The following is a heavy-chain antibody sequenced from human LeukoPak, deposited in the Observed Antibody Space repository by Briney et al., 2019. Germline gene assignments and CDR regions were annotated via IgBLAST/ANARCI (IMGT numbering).Heavy chain of an antibody. J-gene: IGHJ4*02. CDR2: IWYDGGNK. Sequence: GGSLRLSCAASGFTFSSYGMHWVRQAPGKGLEWVAVIWYDGGNKYYADSVKGRFTISRDNSKNTLYLQMNSLRAEDTAVYYCARDSDYGDYDAGYWGQGTLVTVSS. V-gene: IGHV3-33*01. D-gene: IGHD4-17*01. CDR1: GFTFSSYG. CDR3: ARDSDYGDYDAGY.